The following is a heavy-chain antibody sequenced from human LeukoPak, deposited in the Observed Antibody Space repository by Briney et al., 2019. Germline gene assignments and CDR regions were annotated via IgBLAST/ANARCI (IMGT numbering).Heavy chain of an antibody. Sequence: ASVKVSCKAFGYTFTSNYMHWVRQAPGQGPEWMGVISPSGGSTTYAQKFQGRVTLTRDTSISTAYMELSSLRSEDTAVYYCARGHSGWLYDVFDLWGQGTMVTVSS. CDR2: ISPSGGST. D-gene: IGHD6-19*01. V-gene: IGHV1-46*01. CDR3: ARGHSGWLYDVFDL. CDR1: GYTFTSNY. J-gene: IGHJ3*01.